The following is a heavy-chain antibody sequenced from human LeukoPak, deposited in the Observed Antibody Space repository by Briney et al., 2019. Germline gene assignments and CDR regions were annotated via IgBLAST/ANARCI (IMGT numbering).Heavy chain of an antibody. V-gene: IGHV3-15*01. CDR1: GFTFSNAW. CDR2: IKSKTDYGTT. J-gene: IGHJ3*02. D-gene: IGHD6-13*01. Sequence: GGSLRLSCAASGFTFSNAWMSWVRQAPGKGLEWVGRIKSKTDYGTTDYAAPVKGRFTISRDDSKNTLYLQMNSLKTEDTAVYYCTTDLSTSWAFDIWGQGTMVTVSS. CDR3: TTDLSTSWAFDI.